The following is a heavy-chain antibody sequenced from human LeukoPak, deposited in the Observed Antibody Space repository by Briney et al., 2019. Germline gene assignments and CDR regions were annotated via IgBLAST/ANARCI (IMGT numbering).Heavy chain of an antibody. CDR1: GDSISGYY. D-gene: IGHD6-13*01. Sequence: PSETLSLTCTVSGDSISGYYWNWLQQTPGKGLEWIGYITYSGSTDYNPSLKSRVTISVDTSNNQFSLKVTSVTAADTAVYYCARGRTSSSWYPNLDYWGQGTLVTVSS. CDR3: ARGRTSSSWYPNLDY. V-gene: IGHV4-59*01. CDR2: ITYSGST. J-gene: IGHJ4*02.